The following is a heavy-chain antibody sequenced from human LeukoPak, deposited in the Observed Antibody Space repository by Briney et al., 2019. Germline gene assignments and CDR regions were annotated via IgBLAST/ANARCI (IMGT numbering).Heavy chain of an antibody. Sequence: SETLSLTCTVSGGSISSGSYYWGWIRQPPWKGLEWIGSIYYSGSTYYNPSLKSRVTISVDTSKNQFSLKLSSVTAADTAVYYCARLGGASKEIWFGELSLDYWGQGTLVTVSS. CDR2: IYYSGST. CDR3: ARLGGASKEIWFGELSLDY. J-gene: IGHJ4*02. V-gene: IGHV4-39*01. CDR1: GGSISSGSYY. D-gene: IGHD3-10*01.